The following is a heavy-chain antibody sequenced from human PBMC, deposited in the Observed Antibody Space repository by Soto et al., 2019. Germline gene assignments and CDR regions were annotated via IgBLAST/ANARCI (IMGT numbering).Heavy chain of an antibody. CDR1: GDSINDDGHS. CDR3: ARAVFCTDGFCFPNWLDP. V-gene: IGHV4-30-2*01. J-gene: IGHJ5*02. CDR2: IYQTGTT. Sequence: SETLSITCTVSGDSINDDGHSWSWIRQPPGEALEWIGYIYQTGTTQYNPSLSSRVSISADRSKNQFSLHLTSVTAADTAVYYCARAVFCTDGFCFPNWLDPWGQGILVTVSS. D-gene: IGHD2-8*01.